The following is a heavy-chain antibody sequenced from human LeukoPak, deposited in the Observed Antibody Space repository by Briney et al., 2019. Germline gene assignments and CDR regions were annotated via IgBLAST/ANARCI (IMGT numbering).Heavy chain of an antibody. CDR1: GYSISSAYY. J-gene: IGHJ6*03. Sequence: SETLSLTCTVSGYSISSAYYWAWIRQPAGKGLEWIGRIHTTGDTNYNPSLESRVTISVDTSKNQFSLQLSSVTAADTAVYYCASLHLGYYYMDVWGKGTAVTISS. CDR2: IHTTGDT. D-gene: IGHD7-27*01. CDR3: ASLHLGYYYMDV. V-gene: IGHV4-38-2*02.